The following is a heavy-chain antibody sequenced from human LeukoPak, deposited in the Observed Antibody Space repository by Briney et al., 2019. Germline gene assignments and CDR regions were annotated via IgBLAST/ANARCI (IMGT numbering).Heavy chain of an antibody. CDR3: ARGGGDYDILTGTNSHFDY. CDR1: GGTFISYA. V-gene: IGHV1-69*13. CDR2: IIPIFGTA. D-gene: IGHD3-9*01. Sequence: ASVKVSCKASGGTFISYAISWVRQAPGQGLEWMGGIIPIFGTANYAQKFQGRVTITADESTSTAYMELSSLRSEDTAVYYCARGGGDYDILTGTNSHFDYWGQGTLVTVSS. J-gene: IGHJ4*02.